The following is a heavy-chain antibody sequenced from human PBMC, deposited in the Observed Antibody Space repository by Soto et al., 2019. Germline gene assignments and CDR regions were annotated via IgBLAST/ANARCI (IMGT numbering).Heavy chain of an antibody. CDR2: ITPIIGTA. J-gene: IGHJ4*02. V-gene: IGHV1-69*01. D-gene: IGHD3-10*01. Sequence: QVQLVQSGAEVKNPGSSVTVSCKASGGTFSSHVFNWLRQAPGQGLEWMGGITPIIGTANYAHKFQVIDSRTADESTSTDDMELIRLSSQDTAVYYCEKGLEFRDGNISHLDYWGQGTLVTVSS. CDR1: GGTFSSHV. CDR3: EKGLEFRDGNISHLDY.